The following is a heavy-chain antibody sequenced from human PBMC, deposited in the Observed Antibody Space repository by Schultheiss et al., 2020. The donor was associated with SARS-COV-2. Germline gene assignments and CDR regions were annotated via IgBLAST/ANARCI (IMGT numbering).Heavy chain of an antibody. V-gene: IGHV1-18*01. D-gene: IGHD3-3*01. J-gene: IGHJ5*02. CDR1: GYTFTSYG. CDR2: ISAYNGGT. CDR3: ARDHVLRFLEWRKGWFDP. Sequence: ASVKVSCKASGYTFTSYGISWVRQAPGQGLEWMGWISAYNGGTSYAQRFQGRVTMTRDTSISTAYMELNNLRSEDTAVYYCARDHVLRFLEWRKGWFDPWGQGTLVTVSS.